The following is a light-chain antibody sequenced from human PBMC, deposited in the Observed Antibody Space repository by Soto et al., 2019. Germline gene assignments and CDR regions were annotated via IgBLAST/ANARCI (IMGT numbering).Light chain of an antibody. CDR1: QSLVHSDGNTY. CDR2: QVS. J-gene: IGKJ1*01. V-gene: IGKV2-24*01. CDR3: VQFAHFPRT. Sequence: DVVLTQTPLSSPATLGQPASISCRSSQSLVHSDGNTYLSWLQQRPGQPPRLLIYQVSNRFSGVPDRFSVSGAGTDFTLKISRVEAEDVGVYHCVQFAHFPRTFGQGTKVEIK.